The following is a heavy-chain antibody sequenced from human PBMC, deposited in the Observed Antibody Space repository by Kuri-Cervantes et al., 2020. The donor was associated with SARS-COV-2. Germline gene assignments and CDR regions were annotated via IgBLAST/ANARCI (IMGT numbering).Heavy chain of an antibody. J-gene: IGHJ4*02. V-gene: IGHV3-33*01. CDR1: DFTFSSYG. CDR2: IWYDGSNK. CDR3: ARDSSSWGPYYFDY. Sequence: GESLKISCAASDFTFSSYGMHWVRQAPGKGLEWVAVIWYDGSNKYYVDSVKGRFTISRDNAKNSLYLQMNSLRAEDTAVYYCARDSSSWGPYYFDYWGQGTLVTVSS. D-gene: IGHD6-13*01.